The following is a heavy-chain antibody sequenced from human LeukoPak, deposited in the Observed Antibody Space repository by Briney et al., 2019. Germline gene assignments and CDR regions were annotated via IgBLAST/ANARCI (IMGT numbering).Heavy chain of an antibody. V-gene: IGHV3-7*01. CDR3: ARVSTFGGTRWYFDY. CDR2: IKQDGSEK. Sequence: GGSLRLSCAASGFTFSDYWMSWVRQAPGKGLEWVAYIKQDGSEKNYVDSVKDRFTIPRDNAKNSLYLQMNSLRAEDTAVYYCARVSTFGGTRWYFDYWGQGTLVTVSS. J-gene: IGHJ4*02. D-gene: IGHD3-16*01. CDR1: GFTFSDYW.